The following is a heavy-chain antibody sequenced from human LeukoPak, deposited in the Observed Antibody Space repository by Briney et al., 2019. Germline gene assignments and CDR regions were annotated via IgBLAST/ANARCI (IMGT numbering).Heavy chain of an antibody. Sequence: GGSLRLSCAASGFTFSDYYMSWIRQAPGKGLEWVSYISSSGSTIYYADSVKGRFTISRDNAKNSLYLQMNSLRAEDTAVYYCARVDRRYYDSSGYLDYWGQGTLVTVSS. CDR2: ISSSGSTI. CDR1: GFTFSDYY. V-gene: IGHV3-11*01. D-gene: IGHD3-22*01. CDR3: ARVDRRYYDSSGYLDY. J-gene: IGHJ4*02.